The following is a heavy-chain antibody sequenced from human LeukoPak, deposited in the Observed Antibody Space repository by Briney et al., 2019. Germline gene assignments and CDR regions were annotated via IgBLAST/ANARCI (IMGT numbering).Heavy chain of an antibody. D-gene: IGHD2-21*02. V-gene: IGHV3-23*01. J-gene: IGHJ4*02. Sequence: PGGSLRLSCAASGFTFSSYAMNWVRQAPGKGLEWVSALSGSGSNIYYADSVKGRFTISRDNSKNTLYLQMNSLRAEDTAVYYCAKEPPIAVVTGHFDDWGQGTLVTVSP. CDR2: LSGSGSNI. CDR1: GFTFSSYA. CDR3: AKEPPIAVVTGHFDD.